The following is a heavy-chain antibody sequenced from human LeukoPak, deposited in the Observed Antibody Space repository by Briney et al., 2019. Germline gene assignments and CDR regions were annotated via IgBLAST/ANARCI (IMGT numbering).Heavy chain of an antibody. CDR1: GGTFSSYA. V-gene: IGHV1-69*13. Sequence: GASVKVSCTASGGTFSSYAISWVRQAPGQGLEWMGGIIPIFGTANYAQKFQGRVTITADESTSTAYMELSSLRSEDTAVYYCARRPMVRGADYFDYWGQGTLVTVSS. CDR3: ARRPMVRGADYFDY. J-gene: IGHJ4*02. CDR2: IIPIFGTA. D-gene: IGHD3-10*01.